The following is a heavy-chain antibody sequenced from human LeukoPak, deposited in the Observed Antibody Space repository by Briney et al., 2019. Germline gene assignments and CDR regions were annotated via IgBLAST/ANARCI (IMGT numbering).Heavy chain of an antibody. J-gene: IGHJ3*02. CDR2: IFCGGSTM. Sequence: PGGSLRLSCAASGFTFSDYSMTWIREARGKGLEWVSYIFCGGSTMYYADSVRGRFTISRDNAENSLFLQMNSQRADDTAVYYCARKNYPDVFYIWGHVTMVTVSS. V-gene: IGHV3-11*01. D-gene: IGHD5-24*01. CDR3: ARKNYPDVFYI. CDR1: GFTFSDYS.